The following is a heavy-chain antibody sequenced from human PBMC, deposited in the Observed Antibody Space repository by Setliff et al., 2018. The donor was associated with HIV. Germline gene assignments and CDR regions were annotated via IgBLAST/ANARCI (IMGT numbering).Heavy chain of an antibody. CDR1: GASISSHNYY. Sequence: KTSETLSLTFTVSGASISSHNYYWGWIRQSPGKGLEWIASIRSSGDTYYNPSLQSRVIISVDTSNNQISLKLTSVTAADTAVYYCTIPASSLAPNWGRGTQVTVSS. J-gene: IGHJ4*02. CDR2: IRSSGDT. CDR3: TIPASSLAPN. V-gene: IGHV4-39*01.